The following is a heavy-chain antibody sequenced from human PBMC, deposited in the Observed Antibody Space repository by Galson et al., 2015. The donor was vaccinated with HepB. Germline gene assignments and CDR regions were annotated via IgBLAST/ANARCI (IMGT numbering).Heavy chain of an antibody. CDR1: GFTFSDYY. Sequence: SLRLSCAASGFTFSDYYMSWIRQAPGKGLEWVSYISKSRSNTNYADSVKGRFTISRDNAKNSLYLQMNSLRAEDTAVHYCAREWYYSMDVWGQGTTVTVSS. V-gene: IGHV3-11*05. CDR2: ISKSRSNT. CDR3: AREWYYSMDV. J-gene: IGHJ6*02.